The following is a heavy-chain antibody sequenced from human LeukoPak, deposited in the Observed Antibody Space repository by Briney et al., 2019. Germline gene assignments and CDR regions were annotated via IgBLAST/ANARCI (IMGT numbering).Heavy chain of an antibody. D-gene: IGHD6-13*01. CDR2: ISYDGSNK. CDR3: AKDRGSSWPNWFDP. V-gene: IGHV3-30-3*01. Sequence: GGSLRLSCAASGFTFSSYAMHWVRQPPGKGLEWVAAISYDGSNKYYVDSVKGRITISRDNSKNTLYLQMNSLRAEDTAVYYCAKDRGSSWPNWFDPWGQGTLVTVSS. J-gene: IGHJ5*02. CDR1: GFTFSSYA.